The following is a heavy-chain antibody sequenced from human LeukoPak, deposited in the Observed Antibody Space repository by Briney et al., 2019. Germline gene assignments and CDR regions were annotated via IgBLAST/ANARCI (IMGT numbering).Heavy chain of an antibody. CDR3: ARTVGAKGRGDAFDI. CDR1: GDSISSSSYY. V-gene: IGHV4-39*01. J-gene: IGHJ3*02. CDR2: FYYSGST. Sequence: SETLSLTCTVSGDSISSSSYYWGWIRQLPGKGLKWIGTFYYSGSTYYNPSLKSRVTISVDTSKNQFSLKLSSVTAADTAVYYCARTVGAKGRGDAFDIWGQGTMVTVSS. D-gene: IGHD1-26*01.